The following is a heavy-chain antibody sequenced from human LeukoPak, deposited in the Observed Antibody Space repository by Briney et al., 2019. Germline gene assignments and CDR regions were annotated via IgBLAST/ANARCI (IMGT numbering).Heavy chain of an antibody. CDR3: AREGYYYGSGSYYPYYMDV. CDR1: GGSISSYY. V-gene: IGHV4-59*01. Sequence: PSETLSLTCTVSGGSISSYYWSWIRQPPGKGLEWIGYIYYSGSTNYNPSLKSRVTISVDTSKNQFSLKLSSVTAADTAVYYCAREGYYYGSGSYYPYYMDVWGKGTTVTVSS. CDR2: IYYSGST. J-gene: IGHJ6*03. D-gene: IGHD3-10*01.